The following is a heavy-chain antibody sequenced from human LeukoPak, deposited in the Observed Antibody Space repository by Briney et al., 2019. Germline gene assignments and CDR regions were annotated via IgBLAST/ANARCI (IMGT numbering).Heavy chain of an antibody. CDR2: IRFDGSNK. J-gene: IGHJ6*03. CDR1: GFTFNRYG. Sequence: PGGSLRLSCAASGFTFNRYGMHWVRHAPGKGLGWVLFIRFDGSNKYYGDSVRGRFTISRDNSKNTLYLQMHSLRAEDTDVYYCAKVLRYYYMDVWGKGATVTVSS. CDR3: AKVLRYYYMDV. V-gene: IGHV3-30*02.